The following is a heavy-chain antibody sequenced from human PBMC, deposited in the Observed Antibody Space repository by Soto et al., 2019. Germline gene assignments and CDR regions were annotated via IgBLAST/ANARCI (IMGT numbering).Heavy chain of an antibody. CDR2: INAGNGNT. J-gene: IGHJ6*03. CDR3: ADDSLIAVVPDAGGIYYYYYMDV. V-gene: IGHV1-3*01. Sequence: GASVKVSCKASGYTFTSYAMHWVRQAPGQRLEWMGWINAGNGNTKYSQKFQGRVTITRDTSASTAYMELSSLRSEDTAVYYCADDSLIAVVPDAGGIYYYYYMDVWGKGTTVTVSS. CDR1: GYTFTSYA. D-gene: IGHD2-2*01.